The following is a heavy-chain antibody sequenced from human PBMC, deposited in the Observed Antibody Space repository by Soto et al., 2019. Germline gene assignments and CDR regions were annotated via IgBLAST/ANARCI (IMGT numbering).Heavy chain of an antibody. CDR1: GFTFSSSA. CDR3: ARDIPTTDSY. V-gene: IGHV3-30-3*01. J-gene: IGHJ4*02. CDR2: ISYDGSNK. D-gene: IGHD4-17*01. Sequence: GGSLRLSCAASGFTFSSSAMHWVRQAPGKGLEWVAVISYDGSNKYYADSVKGRFTISRDNSKNTLYLQMNNLRAEDTAVYYCARDIPTTDSYWGQGTLVTVSS.